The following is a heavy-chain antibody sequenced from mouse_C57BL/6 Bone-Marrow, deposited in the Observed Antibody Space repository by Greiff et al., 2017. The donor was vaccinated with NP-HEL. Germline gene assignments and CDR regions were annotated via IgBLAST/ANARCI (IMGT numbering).Heavy chain of an antibody. CDR3: ARGPTPFAY. D-gene: IGHD6-1*01. J-gene: IGHJ3*01. CDR2: IDPSDSYT. V-gene: IGHV1-69*01. Sequence: VQLQQSGAELVMPGASVKLSCKASGYTFTSYWMHWVKQRPGQGLEWIGEIDPSDSYTNYNQKFKGKSTLTVDKSSSTAYMQLSSLTSEDSAVYYCARGPTPFAYWGQGTLVTVSA. CDR1: GYTFTSYW.